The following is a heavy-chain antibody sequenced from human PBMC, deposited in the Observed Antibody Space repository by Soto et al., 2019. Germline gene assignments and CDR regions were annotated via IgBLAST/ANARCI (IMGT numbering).Heavy chain of an antibody. D-gene: IGHD1-20*01. CDR2: ISSSSSTI. Sequence: EVQLVESGGGLVQPGGSLRLSCAASGFTFSSDSMNWVRQAPGKGLEWVSYISSSSSTIYYEDSVKGRFTISRENTNNSQYPLMSSRRAEDTAVYYCASEGGGITCFDPWGQGTLVTVSS. CDR3: ASEGGGITCFDP. CDR1: GFTFSSDS. V-gene: IGHV3-48*01. J-gene: IGHJ5*02.